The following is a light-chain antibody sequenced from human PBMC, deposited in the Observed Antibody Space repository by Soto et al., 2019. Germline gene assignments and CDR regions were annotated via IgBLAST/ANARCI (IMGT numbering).Light chain of an antibody. CDR2: GAS. J-gene: IGKJ1*01. CDR3: QQYGSSSWT. CDR1: QSVSSSY. V-gene: IGKV3-20*01. Sequence: EIVLTQSPGTLSLSPGERATLSCRASQSVSSSYLAWYQQNPGQAPRLLIYGASSRATGIPDRFSGSGSGTDFTLNISRLEPEDFAVYYCQQYGSSSWTFGQGTKVAIK.